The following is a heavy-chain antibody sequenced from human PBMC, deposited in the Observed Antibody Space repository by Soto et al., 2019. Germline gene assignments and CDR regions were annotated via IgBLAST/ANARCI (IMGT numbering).Heavy chain of an antibody. CDR3: VRVEEAGRNYYDSSGYYRFDY. Sequence: SETLSLTCTVSGGSISSGSYYWSWIRQHPGKGLEWIGYIYYSGSTYYNPSLKSRVTISVDTSKNQFSLKLRSVTAADTAVYYCVRVEEAGRNYYDSSGYYRFDYWGQGTLVTVSS. CDR1: GGSISSGSYY. CDR2: IYYSGST. J-gene: IGHJ4*02. D-gene: IGHD3-22*01. V-gene: IGHV4-31*03.